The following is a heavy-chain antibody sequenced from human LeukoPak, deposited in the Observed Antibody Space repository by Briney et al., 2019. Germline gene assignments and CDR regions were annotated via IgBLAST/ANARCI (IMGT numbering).Heavy chain of an antibody. CDR1: GGFISSYY. Sequence: SETLSLTCTVSGGFISSYYWSWIRQPPGKGLEWIGYIYYSGSTNYNPSLKSRVTISVDTSKNQFSLKLSSVTAADTAVYYCARDRSYSGYAYYFDYWGQGTLVTVSS. CDR2: IYYSGST. J-gene: IGHJ4*02. CDR3: ARDRSYSGYAYYFDY. V-gene: IGHV4-59*01. D-gene: IGHD5-12*01.